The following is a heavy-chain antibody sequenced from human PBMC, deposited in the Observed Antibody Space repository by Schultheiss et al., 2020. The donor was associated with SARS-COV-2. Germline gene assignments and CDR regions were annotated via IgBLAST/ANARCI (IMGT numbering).Heavy chain of an antibody. V-gene: IGHV4-4*02. CDR1: GGSISSSNW. J-gene: IGHJ6*02. CDR3: ARLYSSSSSMDYYYYGMDV. Sequence: SETLSLTCAVSGGSISSSNWWSWVRQPPGKGLEWIGEIYHSGSTNYNPSLKSRVTISVDKSKNQFSLKLSSVTAADTAVYYCARLYSSSSSMDYYYYGMDVWGQGTTVTVSS. D-gene: IGHD6-6*01. CDR2: IYHSGST.